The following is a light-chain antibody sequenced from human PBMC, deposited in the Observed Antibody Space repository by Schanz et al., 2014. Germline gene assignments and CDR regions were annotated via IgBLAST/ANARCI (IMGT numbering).Light chain of an antibody. V-gene: IGLV2-18*02. Sequence: QSALTQPPSVSGSPGQSVTISCTGTSCDVGGYNRVSWYQQPPGTAPKLMIYDVTNRPSGVPDRFSGSKSGSTASLTISGLRAEDEADYYCSSYTSSSPWVFGGGTKLPVL. CDR1: SCDVGGYNR. CDR2: DVT. CDR3: SSYTSSSPWV. J-gene: IGLJ3*02.